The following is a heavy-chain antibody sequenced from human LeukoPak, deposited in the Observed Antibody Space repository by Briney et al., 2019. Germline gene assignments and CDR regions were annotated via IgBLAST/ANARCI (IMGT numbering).Heavy chain of an antibody. CDR2: INAGNGNT. J-gene: IGHJ3*02. V-gene: IGHV1-3*01. CDR1: GYTFTSYA. Sequence: VASVKVSCKASGYTFTSYAMHWVRQAPGQRLEWMGWINAGNGNTKYSQKFQGRVTITRDTSASTAYMELSSLRSEDTAVYYCARDGYCSGGSCYPDDAFDIWGQGTMVTVSS. D-gene: IGHD2-15*01. CDR3: ARDGYCSGGSCYPDDAFDI.